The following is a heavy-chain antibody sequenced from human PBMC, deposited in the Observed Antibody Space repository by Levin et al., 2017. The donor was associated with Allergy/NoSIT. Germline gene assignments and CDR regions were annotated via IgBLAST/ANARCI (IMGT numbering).Heavy chain of an antibody. J-gene: IGHJ4*02. V-gene: IGHV3-23*01. CDR3: AKAYSTSSVYFDY. Sequence: GGSLRLSCAASGFTFSSYPMNWVRQAPGKGLEWVSEISGSGASTYYADSVKGRFTISRDNSKKTLYLQMNTLRAEDTAVYYCAKAYSTSSVYFDYWGQGALVTVSS. D-gene: IGHD6-6*01. CDR1: GFTFSSYP. CDR2: ISGSGAST.